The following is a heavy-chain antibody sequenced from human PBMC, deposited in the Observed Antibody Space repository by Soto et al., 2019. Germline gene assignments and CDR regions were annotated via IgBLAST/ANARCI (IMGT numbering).Heavy chain of an antibody. D-gene: IGHD3-16*01. V-gene: IGHV4-39*01. J-gene: IGHJ6*02. CDR3: ARHNGPLYVGYYYDMDV. Sequence: QLQLQESGPGLVKPSETLSLTCTVSGGSISSSSYYWGWIRQPPGKGLEWIGSIYYSGYTYYNPSLKCRVTISVDTSKNQFSLKMRSVTAAYTAVYYCARHNGPLYVGYYYDMDVWGQGTTVTVSS. CDR2: IYYSGYT. CDR1: GGSISSSSYY.